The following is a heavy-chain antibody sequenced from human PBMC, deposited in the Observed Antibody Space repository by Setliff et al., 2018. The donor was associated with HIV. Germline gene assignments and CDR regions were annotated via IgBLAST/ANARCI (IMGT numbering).Heavy chain of an antibody. CDR1: DGSLSGYY. CDR3: ARLDSTIFGVVIIRDY. D-gene: IGHD3-3*01. V-gene: IGHV4-34*01. CDR2: IEHSGST. Sequence: PSETLSLTCAVYDGSLSGYYWSWIRQPPGKGLEWIGEIEHSGSTNYNPSLKSRVTISIDTSKNQFSLKLTSVTAAGTAVYYCARLDSTIFGVVIIRDYWGQGTLVTVSS. J-gene: IGHJ4*02.